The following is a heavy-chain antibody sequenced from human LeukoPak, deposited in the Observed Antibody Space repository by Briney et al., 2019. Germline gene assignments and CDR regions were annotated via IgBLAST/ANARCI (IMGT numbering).Heavy chain of an antibody. D-gene: IGHD3-22*01. Sequence: SETLSLTCTVSGGSISSYYWSWIRQPPGKGLEWIGSIYYSGSTYHNPSLKSRVTISVDTSKNQFSLKLSSVTAADTAVYYCAREYYYDSSGYPYYFDYWGQGTLVTVSS. V-gene: IGHV4-59*12. J-gene: IGHJ4*02. CDR1: GGSISSYY. CDR2: IYYSGST. CDR3: AREYYYDSSGYPYYFDY.